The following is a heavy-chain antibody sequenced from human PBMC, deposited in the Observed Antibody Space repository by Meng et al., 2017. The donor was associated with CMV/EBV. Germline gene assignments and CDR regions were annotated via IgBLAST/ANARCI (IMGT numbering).Heavy chain of an antibody. D-gene: IGHD3-22*01. Sequence: GESLKISCAASGFPFSSYSMHGVRQAPGQGLEWVAVISYDGSKKYYADSVKRRFTISRDNSKNSLYLQMNSLRAEDTAVYYCARTGPQYTRIETHVNNGFDPWGQGTLVTVSS. V-gene: IGHV3-30*04. CDR1: GFPFSSYS. CDR3: ARTGPQYTRIETHVNNGFDP. CDR2: ISYDGSKK. J-gene: IGHJ5*02.